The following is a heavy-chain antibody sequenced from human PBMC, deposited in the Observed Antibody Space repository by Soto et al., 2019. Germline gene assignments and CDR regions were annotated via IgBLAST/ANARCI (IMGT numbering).Heavy chain of an antibody. CDR1: GGSISGCY. Sequence: SETLSLPCTVSGGSISGCYCSWVPQPPGKGLEFIGYIHYSGSTNYNPSLKSRVTTSVDTSKNQCSLKLSSVTAADTAVYFCARITLPDSGPLYYFDYWGQGILVTVSS. V-gene: IGHV4-59*01. J-gene: IGHJ4*02. CDR3: ARITLPDSGPLYYFDY. CDR2: IHYSGST. D-gene: IGHD6-25*01.